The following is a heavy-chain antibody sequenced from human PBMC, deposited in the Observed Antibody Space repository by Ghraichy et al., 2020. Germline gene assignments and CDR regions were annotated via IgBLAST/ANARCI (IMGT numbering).Heavy chain of an antibody. CDR3: ARLLLRGSGYDYRFFGAYYFDY. Sequence: SETLSLTCTVSGGSISSSSYYWGWIRQPPGKGLEWIGSIYYSGSTYYNPSLKSRVTISVDTSKNQFSLKLSSVTAADTAVYYCARLLLRGSGYDYRFFGAYYFDYWGQGTLVTVSS. V-gene: IGHV4-39*07. CDR2: IYYSGST. D-gene: IGHD5-12*01. J-gene: IGHJ4*02. CDR1: GGSISSSSYY.